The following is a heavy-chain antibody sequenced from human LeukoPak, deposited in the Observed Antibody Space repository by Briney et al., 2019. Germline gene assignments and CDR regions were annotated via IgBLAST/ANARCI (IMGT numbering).Heavy chain of an antibody. CDR1: GVSLSTSGLG. CDR2: IYWDDDK. D-gene: IGHD6-13*01. V-gene: IGHV2-5*02. Sequence: SGPTLVNPTQTLTLTCTVSGVSLSTSGLGVGWIRQPPGKALEWLAVIYWDDDKRYSPSLKSRLTITKDTSKNQVVLTMTNMDPVDTATYYCALSPDIAAAGIMSWFDPWAQGNLVPVSS. J-gene: IGHJ5*02. CDR3: ALSPDIAAAGIMSWFDP.